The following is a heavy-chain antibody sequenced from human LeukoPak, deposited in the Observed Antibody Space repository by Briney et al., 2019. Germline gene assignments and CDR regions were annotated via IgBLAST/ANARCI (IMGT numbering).Heavy chain of an antibody. CDR2: IYTGGST. V-gene: IGHV3-66*02. J-gene: IGHJ4*02. D-gene: IGHD3-10*01. Sequence: GGSLRLSCAASGFTVSSNYMSWVRQAPGKVLEWVSVIYTGGSTYYADCVKGRFTISRDNSKNTLYLQMNSLRAEDTAVYYCAREREGYYGSGSYVYWGQGTLVTVSS. CDR1: GFTVSSNY. CDR3: AREREGYYGSGSYVY.